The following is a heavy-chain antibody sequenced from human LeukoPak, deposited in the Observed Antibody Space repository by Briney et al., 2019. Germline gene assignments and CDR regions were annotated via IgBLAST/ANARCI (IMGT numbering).Heavy chain of an antibody. CDR2: IKQDGSEK. V-gene: IGHV3-7*01. Sequence: GGSLRLSCAASGFTFDDYGMSWVRQAPGKGLEWVANIKQDGSEKYYVDPVKGRFTIFRDNAKNSLYLQMNSLRAEDTAVYFCARLLDSSSSRYQAFPYWGQGTLVTVSS. D-gene: IGHD2-15*01. CDR1: GFTFDDYG. J-gene: IGHJ4*02. CDR3: ARLLDSSSSRYQAFPY.